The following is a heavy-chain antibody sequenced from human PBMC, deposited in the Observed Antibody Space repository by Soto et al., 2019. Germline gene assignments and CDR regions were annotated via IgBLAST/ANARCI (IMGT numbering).Heavy chain of an antibody. CDR1: RYTFTDYY. V-gene: IGHV1-2*02. D-gene: IGHD2-21*02. CDR3: ARPAYCGGGCYYYFDN. Sequence: ASVKVSCKTSRYTFTDYYMHWLRQAPGQGLEWLGWINANSGGTVYAQKFQGRVTMTRDTSISTAYMELSGLTSDDTAVYYCARPAYCGGGCYYYFDNWGQGTLVTVSS. CDR2: INANSGGT. J-gene: IGHJ4*02.